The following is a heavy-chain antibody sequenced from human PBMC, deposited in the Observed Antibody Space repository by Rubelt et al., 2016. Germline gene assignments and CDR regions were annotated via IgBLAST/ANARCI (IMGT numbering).Heavy chain of an antibody. D-gene: IGHD6-19*01. CDR3: AKDGLTSGWY. V-gene: IGHV3-30*02. CDR2: IRYDGSNQ. J-gene: IGHJ4*02. CDR1: GFTFSNYG. Sequence: QVRLVESGGGVVQPGGSLRLSCAASGFTFSNYGMHWVRQAPGRGLEWAAFIRYDGSNQYYADSVKGRFTISRDYSKNTLYLVMNSRRVEETAGYDCAKDGLTSGWYWGQGTLVTVSA.